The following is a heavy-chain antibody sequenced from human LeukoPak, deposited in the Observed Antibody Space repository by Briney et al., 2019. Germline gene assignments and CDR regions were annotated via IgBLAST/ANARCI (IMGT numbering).Heavy chain of an antibody. J-gene: IGHJ4*02. D-gene: IGHD3-22*01. CDR2: IYSGGST. Sequence: GGSLRLSCAASGFIVSSNYMSWVRQAPGKGLEWVSVIYSGGSTYYADSVKGRFTISRDNSKNTVYLQMNSLRAEDTAMYYCARYYYDSSGYPYYFDYWGQGTLVIVSS. V-gene: IGHV3-53*01. CDR3: ARYYYDSSGYPYYFDY. CDR1: GFIVSSNY.